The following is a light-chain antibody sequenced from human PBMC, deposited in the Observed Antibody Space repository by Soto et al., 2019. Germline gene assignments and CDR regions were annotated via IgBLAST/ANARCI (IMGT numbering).Light chain of an antibody. J-gene: IGKJ3*01. Sequence: EILMTQSPATLSVSPGERATLSCRASQSLSRNLAWYQQKPGQAPRLLIYGASTRASGVPARFSGSGSGTEFTLTISSLQSEDFALYYCQHYNDWPPAITFGPGTKVDL. CDR1: QSLSRN. V-gene: IGKV3-15*01. CDR2: GAS. CDR3: QHYNDWPPAIT.